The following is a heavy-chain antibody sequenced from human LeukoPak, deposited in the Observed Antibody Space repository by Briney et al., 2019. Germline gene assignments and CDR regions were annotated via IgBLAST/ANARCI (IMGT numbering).Heavy chain of an antibody. J-gene: IGHJ4*02. CDR1: GFTFSSYG. Sequence: GGSLRLSCAAAGFTFSSYGMYWVRQAPGKGLEWVAAIWHDGSDKYYADSVKGRFTISRDNSKNTLYLQMNSLRGEDTAVYYCAKNLYSSGWSGLDYWGQGTLVTVSS. D-gene: IGHD6-19*01. CDR3: AKNLYSSGWSGLDY. V-gene: IGHV3-33*06. CDR2: IWHDGSDK.